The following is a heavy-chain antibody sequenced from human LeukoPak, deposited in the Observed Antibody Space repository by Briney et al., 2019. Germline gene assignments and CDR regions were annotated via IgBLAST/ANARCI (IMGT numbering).Heavy chain of an antibody. CDR2: ISAYNGNT. Sequence: ASVKVSCKASGYTFTSYGISWVRQAPRQGLEWMGWISAYNGNTNYAQKLQGRVTMTTDTSTSTAYMELRSLRSDDTAVYYCARDMVGATLPDYWGQGTLVTVSS. CDR3: ARDMVGATLPDY. D-gene: IGHD1-26*01. CDR1: GYTFTSYG. V-gene: IGHV1-18*01. J-gene: IGHJ4*02.